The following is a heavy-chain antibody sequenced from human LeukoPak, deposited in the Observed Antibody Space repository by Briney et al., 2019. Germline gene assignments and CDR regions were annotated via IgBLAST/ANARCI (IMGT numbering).Heavy chain of an antibody. V-gene: IGHV3-64*01. CDR2: ISSNGGST. CDR1: GFTFSSYA. J-gene: IGHJ4*02. CDR3: ARVTYGSGTYGAFDY. Sequence: GGSLRLSCAASGFTFSSYAMHWVRQAPGKGLEYVSAISSNGGSTYYANSVKGRFTISRDNSENTLYLQMNSLRAEDTAVYYCARVTYGSGTYGAFDYWGQGTLVTVSS. D-gene: IGHD3-10*01.